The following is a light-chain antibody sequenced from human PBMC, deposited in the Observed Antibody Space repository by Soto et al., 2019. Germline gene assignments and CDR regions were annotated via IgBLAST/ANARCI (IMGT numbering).Light chain of an antibody. CDR3: QQRCNWPPVT. J-gene: IGKJ4*01. CDR2: GAS. V-gene: IGKV3D-20*02. CDR1: QSVRSTS. Sequence: DIVLTQSPGTLSLSPGERATLSCRASQSVRSTSLAWYQQKPGQAPRLLIYGASSRATGIPDRFSGGGSGTDFTLTISRLEPEDFAVYYCQQRCNWPPVTFGGGTKVEIK.